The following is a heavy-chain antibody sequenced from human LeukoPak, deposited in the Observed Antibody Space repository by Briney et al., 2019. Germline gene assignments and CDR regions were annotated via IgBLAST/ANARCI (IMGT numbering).Heavy chain of an antibody. CDR2: ISSGGSTI. V-gene: IGHV3-48*03. D-gene: IGHD5-18*01. CDR1: GFTFSSYE. J-gene: IGHJ4*02. CDR3: ARDKSGRNSYEFDY. Sequence: GGSLRLSCAASGFTFSSYEMHWVRQAPGKGLEWVAYISSGGSTIYYADSVKGRFTISRDNAKNSLYLQMNSLRAEDTAVYYCARDKSGRNSYEFDYWGQGTLVTVSS.